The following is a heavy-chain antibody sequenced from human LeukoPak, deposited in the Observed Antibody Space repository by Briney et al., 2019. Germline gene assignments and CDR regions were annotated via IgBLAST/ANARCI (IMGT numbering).Heavy chain of an antibody. D-gene: IGHD3-22*01. CDR1: GFTVSSNY. Sequence: GGSLRLSCAASGFTVSSNYMSWVPQAPGKGLEWVSVIYSGGSTYYADSVKGRFTISRDNSKNTLYLQMNSLRAEDTAVYYCARARYYYDSSGYQYWGQGTLVTVSS. V-gene: IGHV3-66*01. J-gene: IGHJ4*02. CDR2: IYSGGST. CDR3: ARARYYYDSSGYQY.